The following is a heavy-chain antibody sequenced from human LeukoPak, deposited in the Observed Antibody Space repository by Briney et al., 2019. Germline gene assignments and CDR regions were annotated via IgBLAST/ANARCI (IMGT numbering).Heavy chain of an antibody. Sequence: ASVKVSCKDSGYTFTSYGISWVRQAPGQGREWMGWISAYSGNTNYAQTFQGRVTMTTDTSTSTVYMELRSLTSDDTAVYYCARDEAAAGSFFDYWGQGTLVTVSS. D-gene: IGHD6-13*01. CDR1: GYTFTSYG. V-gene: IGHV1-18*01. J-gene: IGHJ4*02. CDR3: ARDEAAAGSFFDY. CDR2: ISAYSGNT.